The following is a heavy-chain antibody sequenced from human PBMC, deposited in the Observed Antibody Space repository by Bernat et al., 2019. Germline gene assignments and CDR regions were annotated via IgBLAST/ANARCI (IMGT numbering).Heavy chain of an antibody. D-gene: IGHD6-13*01. J-gene: IGHJ4*02. V-gene: IGHV4-39*01. Sequence: QVQLQESGPGLVKPSETLSLTCTVSGGSISSSSYYWGWIRQPPGKGLEWIGSIYYSGSTYYNPSLKSRVTISVDTSKNQFSLKLSSVTAADTAVYYCATRVAANIFDYWGQGTLVTVSS. CDR2: IYYSGST. CDR3: ATRVAANIFDY. CDR1: GGSISSSSYY.